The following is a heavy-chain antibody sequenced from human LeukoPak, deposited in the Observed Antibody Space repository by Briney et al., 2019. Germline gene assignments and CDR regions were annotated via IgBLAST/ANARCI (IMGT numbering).Heavy chain of an antibody. V-gene: IGHV4-34*01. CDR2: INHSGST. J-gene: IGHJ4*02. D-gene: IGHD3-22*01. CDR1: GGSFSGYY. Sequence: SETLSLTCAVYGGSFSGYYWSWIRQPPGKGLEWIGEINHSGSTNYNPSLKSRVTISVDTSKNQFSLKLSSVTAADTAVYYCARVPGGYDSSGYYYFEDWGQGTLVTVSS. CDR3: ARVPGGYDSSGYYYFED.